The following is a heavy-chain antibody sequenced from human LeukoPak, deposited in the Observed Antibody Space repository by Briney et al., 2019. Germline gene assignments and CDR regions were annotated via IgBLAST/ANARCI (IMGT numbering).Heavy chain of an antibody. V-gene: IGHV3-7*01. CDR3: ARVQTYQEEEWFDP. CDR2: IKQDGSEK. J-gene: IGHJ5*02. CDR1: GFTFSSYW. D-gene: IGHD2-2*01. Sequence: PGGSLRLSCAASGFTFSSYWMSWVRQAPGKGLEWVANIKQDGSEKYYVDSVKGRFTISRDNAKNSLYLQMNSLRAEDTAVYYCARVQTYQEEEWFDPWGQGTLVTVSS.